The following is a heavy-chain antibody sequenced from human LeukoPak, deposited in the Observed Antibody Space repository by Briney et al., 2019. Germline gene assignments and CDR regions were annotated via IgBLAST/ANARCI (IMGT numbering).Heavy chain of an antibody. CDR3: ARGSEYYDFWSGYYHFDY. CDR1: GGSFSGYY. D-gene: IGHD3-3*01. J-gene: IGHJ4*02. Sequence: SETLSLTCAVYGGSFSGYYWSWIRQPPGKGLEWIGEINHSGSTNYNPSLKGRVTISVDTSKNQFSLKLSSVTAADTAVYYCARGSEYYDFWSGYYHFDYWGQGTLVTVSS. CDR2: INHSGST. V-gene: IGHV4-34*01.